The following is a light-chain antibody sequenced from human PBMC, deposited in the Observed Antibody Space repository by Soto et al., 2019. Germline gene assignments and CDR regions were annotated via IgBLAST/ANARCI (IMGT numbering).Light chain of an antibody. Sequence: EIVLTQSPATLSLSPGERATLSCRASQSVRSYLTWYQQKPGQAPRLLVYDASKRAAGVPARFSGSGSGTDFTLTISSLEPEDFAVYYCQHRSSWPLTFGGGTKVEIK. V-gene: IGKV3-11*01. J-gene: IGKJ4*01. CDR2: DAS. CDR1: QSVRSY. CDR3: QHRSSWPLT.